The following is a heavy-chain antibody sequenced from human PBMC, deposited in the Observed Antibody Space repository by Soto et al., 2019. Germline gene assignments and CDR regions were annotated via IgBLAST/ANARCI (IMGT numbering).Heavy chain of an antibody. CDR1: GDSVSSNSAA. V-gene: IGHV6-1*01. CDR3: ARSRGWGVIAAAVNWFDP. CDR2: TYYRSKWYN. J-gene: IGHJ5*02. Sequence: SPTLSLPCAISGDSVSSNSAAWNWIRQSPSRGLEWLGRTYYRSKWYNDYAVSVKSRITINPDTSKNQFSLQLNSVTPEDTAVYYCARSRGWGVIAAAVNWFDPWGQGTLVTVSS. D-gene: IGHD6-13*01.